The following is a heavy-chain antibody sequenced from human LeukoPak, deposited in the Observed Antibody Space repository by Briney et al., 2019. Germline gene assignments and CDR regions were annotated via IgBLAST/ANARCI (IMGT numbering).Heavy chain of an antibody. CDR1: GFTVSSNY. D-gene: IGHD3-9*01. CDR2: IYSGGST. CDR3: ASLYYDILTGYSEYFQH. J-gene: IGHJ1*01. Sequence: PGGSLRLSCAASGFTVSSNYMSWVRQAPGKGLEWVSVIYSGGSTYCADSVKGRFTISRDNSKNTLYLQMNSLRAEDTAVYYCASLYYDILTGYSEYFQHWGQGTLVTVSS. V-gene: IGHV3-53*01.